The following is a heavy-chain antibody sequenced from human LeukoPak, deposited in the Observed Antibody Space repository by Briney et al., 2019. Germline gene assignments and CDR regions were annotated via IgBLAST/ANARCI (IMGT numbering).Heavy chain of an antibody. J-gene: IGHJ3*02. V-gene: IGHV3-21*01. CDR2: ISSSSSYI. D-gene: IGHD4-17*01. CDR3: ARDQDGDYLSAFDI. Sequence: GGSLRLSCVASGFTFSSYSMNWVRQAPGKGLEWVSSISSSSSYIYYADSVKGRFTISRDNAKNSLYLQMNSLRAEDTAVYYCARDQDGDYLSAFDIWGQGTMVTVSS. CDR1: GFTFSSYS.